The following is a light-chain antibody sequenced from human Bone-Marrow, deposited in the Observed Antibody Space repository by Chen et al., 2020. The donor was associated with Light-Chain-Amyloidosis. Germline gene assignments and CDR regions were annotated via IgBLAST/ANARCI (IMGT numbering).Light chain of an antibody. CDR3: QQVHGYPRT. CDR1: QAIGRS. CDR2: GGS. J-gene: IGKJ1*01. Sequence: DIQLTQSPSFRSASVGDTVTITCRASQAIGRSLAWFQLKPGKAPQLLIFGGSHLETHVPQRVIGSRDGSDFTLTLSGLQPEDFATYYCQQVHGYPRTFGQGTRV. V-gene: IGKV1-9*01.